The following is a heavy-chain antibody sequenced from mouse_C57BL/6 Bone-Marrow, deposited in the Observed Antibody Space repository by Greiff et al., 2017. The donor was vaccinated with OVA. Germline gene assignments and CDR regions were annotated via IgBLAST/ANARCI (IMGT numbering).Heavy chain of an antibody. V-gene: IGHV1-64*01. CDR2: IHPNSGST. D-gene: IGHD2-2*01. Sequence: VQLQESGAELVKPGASVKLSCKASGYTFTSYWMHWVKQRPGQGLEWIGMIHPNSGSTNYNEKFKSKATLTVDKSSSTAYMQLSSLTSEDSAVYYCARSRTVTTSYFDYWGQGTTLTVSS. CDR1: GYTFTSYW. CDR3: ARSRTVTTSYFDY. J-gene: IGHJ2*01.